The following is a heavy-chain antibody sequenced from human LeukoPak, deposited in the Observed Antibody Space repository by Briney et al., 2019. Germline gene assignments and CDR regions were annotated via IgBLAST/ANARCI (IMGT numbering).Heavy chain of an antibody. CDR2: INPSTGGT. CDR1: GYTFTGYY. V-gene: IGHV1-2*06. D-gene: IGHD1-26*01. CDR3: ARDNDLRPIVGATTFPNEFDY. Sequence: GASVKVSCKPSGYTFTGYYLHWVSQAPGQGLEWMGRINPSTGGTNYAQNFQGRVTMTRDASISTAYMELSRLTSDDTAVYYCARDNDLRPIVGATTFPNEFDYWGQGTLVTVSS. J-gene: IGHJ4*02.